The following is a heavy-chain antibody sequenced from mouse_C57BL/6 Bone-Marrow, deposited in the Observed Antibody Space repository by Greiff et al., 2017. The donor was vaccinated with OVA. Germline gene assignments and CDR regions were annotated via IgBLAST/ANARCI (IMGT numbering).Heavy chain of an antibody. CDR1: GYTFTSYW. CDR2: IYPGSGSS. V-gene: IGHV1-55*01. D-gene: IGHD2-2*01. Sequence: QVQLKQPGAELVKPGASVKMSCKASGYTFTSYWITWVKQRPGQGLEWIGDIYPGSGSSNYNEKFKSKATLTVDTSSSTAYMQLSSLTSEDSAVYYCAGSTMVPTGDYYAMDYWGQGTSVTVSS. J-gene: IGHJ4*01. CDR3: AGSTMVPTGDYYAMDY.